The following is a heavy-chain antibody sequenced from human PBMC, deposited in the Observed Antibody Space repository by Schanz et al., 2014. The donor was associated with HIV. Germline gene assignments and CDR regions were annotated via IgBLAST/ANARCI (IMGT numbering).Heavy chain of an antibody. V-gene: IGHV3-30*18. CDR1: GFTFSNHG. CDR3: AKDGGFRGRRRGMDV. CDR2: ISFDGINK. J-gene: IGHJ6*02. D-gene: IGHD3-16*01. Sequence: QVQLVESGGGVVQPGRSLRLSCAASGFTFSNHGMNWVRQTPGKGLEWVSLISFDGINKYYADSVKGRFTISRDNSKNTLYLQMISLKAEDTAVYYCAKDGGFRGRRRGMDVWGQGTTVTVSS.